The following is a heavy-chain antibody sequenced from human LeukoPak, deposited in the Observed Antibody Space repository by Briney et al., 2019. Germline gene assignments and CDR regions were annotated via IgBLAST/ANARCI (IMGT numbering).Heavy chain of an antibody. CDR3: ARDLVTVTKGFDI. V-gene: IGHV4-59*11. Sequence: SETLSLTCAVSADSFSSHYWTWIRQAPGKGLDWIGYISYIGSTNYNPSLKNRVTISIDKSKNPFSLKLSSVTAADTAVYYCARDLVTVTKGFDIWGQGTMVSVSS. CDR1: ADSFSSHY. J-gene: IGHJ3*02. CDR2: ISYIGST. D-gene: IGHD4-17*01.